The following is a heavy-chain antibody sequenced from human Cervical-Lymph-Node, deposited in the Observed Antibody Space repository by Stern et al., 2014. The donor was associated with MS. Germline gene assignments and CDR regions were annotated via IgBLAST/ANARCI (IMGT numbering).Heavy chain of an antibody. Sequence: VQLVESGAEVKKPGASVKVSCTASGYSFTSYYMHWVRQAPGQGLEWMGIINPSGGSTSLAQKFQGRVTMTRDTSTSTVYMELSSLRSEDTALYYCAREVAGHRLGMMDVWGQGTTVTVSS. CDR1: GYSFTSYY. CDR3: AREVAGHRLGMMDV. J-gene: IGHJ6*02. D-gene: IGHD6-19*01. CDR2: INPSGGST. V-gene: IGHV1-46*01.